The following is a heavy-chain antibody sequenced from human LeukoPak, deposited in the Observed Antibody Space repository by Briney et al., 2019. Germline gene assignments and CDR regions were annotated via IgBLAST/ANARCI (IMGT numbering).Heavy chain of an antibody. D-gene: IGHD2-21*02. CDR3: ARLSPVVTTADC. J-gene: IGHJ4*02. Sequence: GESLKISCKGSGYDFTAYWIGWVGQMPGKGLEWMGIIYPGDSDTRYSPSFQGQVTISADKSISTAYLQWSSLKASDTAMYYCARLSPVVTTADCWGQGTLVTVSS. CDR2: IYPGDSDT. V-gene: IGHV5-51*01. CDR1: GYDFTAYW.